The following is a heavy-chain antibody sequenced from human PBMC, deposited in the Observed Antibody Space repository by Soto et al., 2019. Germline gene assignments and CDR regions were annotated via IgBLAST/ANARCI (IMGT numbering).Heavy chain of an antibody. D-gene: IGHD3-22*01. CDR1: GGSFIGYY. CDR3: ARGRRRGYYYDSSGTRRAFDI. J-gene: IGHJ3*02. Sequence: PSETLSLTCAVYGGSFIGYYWIFSRQPAFKWLEWIVEINHSGSTNYNPSLKSRVTISVDTSKNQFSLKLSSVTAADTAVYYCARGRRRGYYYDSSGTRRAFDIWGQGTMVTVSS. CDR2: INHSGST. V-gene: IGHV4-34*01.